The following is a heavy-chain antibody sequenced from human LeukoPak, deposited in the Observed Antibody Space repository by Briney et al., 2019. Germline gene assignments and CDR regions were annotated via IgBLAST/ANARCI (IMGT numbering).Heavy chain of an antibody. J-gene: IGHJ4*02. CDR1: GFTFSIFW. CDR3: AAVDTAMVPPFDY. D-gene: IGHD5-18*01. CDR2: INSDGSST. V-gene: IGHV3-74*01. Sequence: GGSLRLSCAASGFTFSIFWMHWVRRAPGKGLVWVSRINSDGSSTDYADSVKGRFTISRDNAKNTLYLQMNSLRAEDTAVYYCAAVDTAMVPPFDYWGQGTLVTVSS.